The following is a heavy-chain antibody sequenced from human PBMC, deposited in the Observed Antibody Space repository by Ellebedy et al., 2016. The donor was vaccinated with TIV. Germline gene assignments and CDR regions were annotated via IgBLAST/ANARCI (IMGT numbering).Heavy chain of an antibody. Sequence: GESLKISCVASGFSFSDYSMNWFRQAPGKGLEWVSYITSSSNIIYYADSVRGRFTISRDNAKNSLYLQMNSLRAEETALYYCTSTVVVIAARDYWGQGTLVTVSS. CDR2: ITSSSNII. V-gene: IGHV3-48*01. CDR1: GFSFSDYS. CDR3: TSTVVVIAARDY. J-gene: IGHJ4*02. D-gene: IGHD2-15*01.